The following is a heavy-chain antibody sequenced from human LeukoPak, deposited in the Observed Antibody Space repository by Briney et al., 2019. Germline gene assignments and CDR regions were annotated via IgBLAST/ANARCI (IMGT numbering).Heavy chain of an antibody. CDR2: LDPEDGET. V-gene: IGHV1-24*01. CDR3: ARVWWAAGGVIDY. Sequence: ASVKVSCKVSGYTLTELSMHWVRQAPGKGLEWMGGLDPEDGETIYAQKLQGRVTMTTDTSTSTAYMELRSLRSDDTAVYYCARVWWAAGGVIDYWGQGTLVTVSS. J-gene: IGHJ4*02. CDR1: GYTLTELS. D-gene: IGHD3-16*01.